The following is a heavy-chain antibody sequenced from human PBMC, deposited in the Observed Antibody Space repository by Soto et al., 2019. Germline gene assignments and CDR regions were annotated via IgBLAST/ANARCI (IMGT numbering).Heavy chain of an antibody. CDR3: APRSPAFDY. Sequence: QVQLVQSGPEVKKPGASVKVSCKTSGYTFTSYGISWVRQAPGQGLEWMGWITTDNGKTTYAQKFQGRVTMTTDTSTSTAYMEMRSLRSDDTAVYYCAPRSPAFDYWGQGTLVTVSS. V-gene: IGHV1-18*01. J-gene: IGHJ4*02. CDR1: GYTFTSYG. CDR2: ITTDNGKT.